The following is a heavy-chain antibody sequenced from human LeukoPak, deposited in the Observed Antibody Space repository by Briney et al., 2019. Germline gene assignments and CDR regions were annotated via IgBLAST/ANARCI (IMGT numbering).Heavy chain of an antibody. Sequence: GGSLRLSCAASGFIFSDYSMNWVRQAPGKGLEWISYISSNTRTKYYADSVRGRFTISRDNSRNTLYLQMNSLRAEDTAVYYCARVVGYFDYWGQGTLVTVSS. CDR3: ARVVGYFDY. J-gene: IGHJ4*02. CDR1: GFIFSDYS. CDR2: ISSNTRTK. V-gene: IGHV3-48*01.